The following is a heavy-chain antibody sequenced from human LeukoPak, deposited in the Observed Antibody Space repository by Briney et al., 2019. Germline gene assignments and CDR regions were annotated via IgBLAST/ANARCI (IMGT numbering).Heavy chain of an antibody. CDR2: ISYDGSNK. D-gene: IGHD6-19*01. V-gene: IGHV3-30-3*01. J-gene: IGHJ6*02. CDR3: ARGPYSSGWYVYYGMDV. CDR1: GFTFSSYA. Sequence: PGGSLRLSCAASGFTFSSYAMHWVRQAPGKGLEWVAVISYDGSNKYYADSVKGRFTISRDNSKNTLYLQMNSLRAEDTAVYYCARGPYSSGWYVYYGMDVWGQGTTVTVSS.